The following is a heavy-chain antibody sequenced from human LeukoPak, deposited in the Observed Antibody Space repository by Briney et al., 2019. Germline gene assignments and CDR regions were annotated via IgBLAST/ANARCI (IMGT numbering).Heavy chain of an antibody. D-gene: IGHD2-2*01. V-gene: IGHV3-48*03. Sequence: GGSLRLSCAASGFTFSSYEMNWVRQAPGKGLEWVSYISSSGSTIYYADSVKDRFTISRDNAKNSLYLQMNSLRAEDTAVYYCAREDASAFDIWGQGTMVTVSS. J-gene: IGHJ3*02. CDR3: AREDASAFDI. CDR2: ISSSGSTI. CDR1: GFTFSSYE.